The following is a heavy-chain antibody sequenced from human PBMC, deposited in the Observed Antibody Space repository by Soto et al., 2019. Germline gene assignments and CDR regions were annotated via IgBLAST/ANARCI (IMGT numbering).Heavy chain of an antibody. CDR1: GFTFSSYG. D-gene: IGHD4-17*01. J-gene: IGHJ5*02. V-gene: IGHV3-30*18. Sequence: PGGSLRLSCAASGFTFSSYGMHWVRQAPGKGLEWVAVISYDGSNKYYADSVKGRFTISRDNSKNTLYLQMNSLRAEDTAVYYCAKDADYLRAEPNWFDPWGKGTLVTVS. CDR3: AKDADYLRAEPNWFDP. CDR2: ISYDGSNK.